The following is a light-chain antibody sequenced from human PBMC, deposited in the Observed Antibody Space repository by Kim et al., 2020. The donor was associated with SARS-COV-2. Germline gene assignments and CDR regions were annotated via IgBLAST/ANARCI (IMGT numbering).Light chain of an antibody. CDR1: SSNIGAGYA. J-gene: IGLJ3*02. CDR3: QSYDSSLSGWV. CDR2: GDD. Sequence: QSVTTACTGSSSNIGAGYAVHWYQQIPGAAPNLLIYGDDNRPSGVPDRLSGSKSGTSASLAITGLQAEDEADYYCQSYDSSLSGWVFGGGTQLTVL. V-gene: IGLV1-40*01.